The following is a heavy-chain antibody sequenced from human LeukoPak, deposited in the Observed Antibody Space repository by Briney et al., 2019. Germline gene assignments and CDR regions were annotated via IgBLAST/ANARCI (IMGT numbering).Heavy chain of an antibody. J-gene: IGHJ4*02. V-gene: IGHV3-23*01. CDR1: GFTFSNYA. D-gene: IGHD5-12*01. Sequence: HTGGSLRLSCEASGFTFSNYAMSWVRQAPGKGLEWVSGIRRGGDTTYYADSVKGRFTISRDNSQNTLYLQMNSLRAEDTAVYYCARGHTDSEWLYFDSWGQGSLVTVSS. CDR2: IRRGGDTT. CDR3: ARGHTDSEWLYFDS.